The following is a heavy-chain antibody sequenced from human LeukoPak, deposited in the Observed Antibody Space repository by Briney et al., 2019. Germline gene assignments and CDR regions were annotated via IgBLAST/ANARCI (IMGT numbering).Heavy chain of an antibody. CDR1: GFTFSSYS. Sequence: GGSLRLSCAASGFTFSSYSMNWVRQAPGKGLEWVSLISWDGGSTYYADSVKGRFTISRDNSKNSLYLQMYSLRTKDTALYYCANLPHHGDEDAFDIWGQGTMVTVSS. CDR2: ISWDGGST. J-gene: IGHJ3*02. D-gene: IGHD4-17*01. V-gene: IGHV3-43*01. CDR3: ANLPHHGDEDAFDI.